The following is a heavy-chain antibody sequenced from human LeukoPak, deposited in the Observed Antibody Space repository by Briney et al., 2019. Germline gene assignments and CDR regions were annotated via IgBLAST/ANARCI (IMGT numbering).Heavy chain of an antibody. D-gene: IGHD6-13*01. CDR1: GFTFSSYA. V-gene: IGHV3-48*02. CDR3: ARDPHIAAAGTIFDY. Sequence: GGSLRLSCEASGFTFSSYAMSWVRQAPGKGLEWVSYISSSSTTRYYADSVKGRFTISRDNAKNSLYLQMNSLRDEDSAVYYCARDPHIAAAGTIFDYWGQGTLVTVSS. CDR2: ISSSSTTR. J-gene: IGHJ4*02.